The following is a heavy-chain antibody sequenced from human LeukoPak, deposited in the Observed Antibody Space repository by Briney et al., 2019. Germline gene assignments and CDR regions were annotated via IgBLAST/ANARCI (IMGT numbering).Heavy chain of an antibody. Sequence: GGSLRLSCAASGFTVSSNYMSWVRQAPGKGLEWVSVIYSGGSTYYADSVKGRFTISRDNSKNTVYLQMNSLRAEDTAVYYCATLFGVDPFDYWGQGTLVTVSS. CDR1: GFTVSSNY. CDR3: ATLFGVDPFDY. D-gene: IGHD3-3*01. J-gene: IGHJ4*02. V-gene: IGHV3-66*01. CDR2: IYSGGST.